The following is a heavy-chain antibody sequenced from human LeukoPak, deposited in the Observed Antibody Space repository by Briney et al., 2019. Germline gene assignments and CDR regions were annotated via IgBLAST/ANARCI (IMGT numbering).Heavy chain of an antibody. CDR1: GFTFSSYA. CDR3: ATEQQVVFDYNYGMDV. D-gene: IGHD6-13*01. Sequence: GRSLRLSCAASGFTFSSYAMHWVRQSSGKGLEWVGRIRAKANTYATAYAASLKGRFTLSKDDSKNTTYLQMNSLKTEDTAVYYCATEQQVVFDYNYGMDVWGQGTTVTVSS. CDR2: IRAKANTYAT. J-gene: IGHJ6*02. V-gene: IGHV3-73*01.